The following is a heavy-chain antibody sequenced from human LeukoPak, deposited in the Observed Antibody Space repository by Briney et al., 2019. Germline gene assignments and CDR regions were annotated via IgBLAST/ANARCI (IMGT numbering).Heavy chain of an antibody. V-gene: IGHV1-8*03. CDR3: ARDPDIVVVPAAMGFDP. CDR1: GYTFTSYD. D-gene: IGHD2-2*01. CDR2: MNPNSGNT. Sequence: ASVKVSCKASGYTFTSYDINWVRQATGQGLEWMGWMNPNSGNTGYAQKFQGRVTITRNTSISTAYMELSSLRSDDTAVYYCARDPDIVVVPAAMGFDPWGQGTLVTVSS. J-gene: IGHJ5*02.